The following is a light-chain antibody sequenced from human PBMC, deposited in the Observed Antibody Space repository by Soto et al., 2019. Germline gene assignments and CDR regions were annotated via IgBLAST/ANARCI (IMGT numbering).Light chain of an antibody. CDR2: GAS. Sequence: ETVMTQSPATLSVSPGQGATLSCRASQRVGGDLAWYQQKPGQAPRLLIYGASARATAIPGRFSGSGSGTEFNLTISSLQSEDSAVYYCQQYNNWPLTFGGGTKVDIK. J-gene: IGKJ4*01. CDR3: QQYNNWPLT. CDR1: QRVGGD. V-gene: IGKV3-15*01.